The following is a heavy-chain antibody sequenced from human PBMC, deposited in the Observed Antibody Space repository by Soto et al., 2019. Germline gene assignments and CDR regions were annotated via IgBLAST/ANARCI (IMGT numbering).Heavy chain of an antibody. CDR2: IKQDGSEK. Sequence: GGSLRLSCAASGLTFSSYWMSWVRQAPGKGLEWVANIKQDGSEKYYVDSVKGRFTISRDNAKNSLYLQMNSLRAEDTAVYYCVTKEQWLGYFDYWGQGTLVTVSS. CDR3: VTKEQWLGYFDY. D-gene: IGHD6-19*01. CDR1: GLTFSSYW. J-gene: IGHJ4*02. V-gene: IGHV3-7*03.